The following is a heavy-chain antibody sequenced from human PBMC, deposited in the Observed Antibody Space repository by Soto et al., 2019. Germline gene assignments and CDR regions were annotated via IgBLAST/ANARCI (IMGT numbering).Heavy chain of an antibody. Sequence: QVQLQESGPGLVKPSDTLSLTCGVSGSSISSSHWWGWIRQPPGKGLEWIGYIFSTGTTSYNPSLKSRVTMSVDTSTNQFSLRLNSVTAVDTAVYYCASKPNSLYYFDFWGQGTLVTVSS. D-gene: IGHD5-18*01. J-gene: IGHJ4*02. V-gene: IGHV4-28*01. CDR2: IFSTGTT. CDR3: ASKPNSLYYFDF. CDR1: GSSISSSHW.